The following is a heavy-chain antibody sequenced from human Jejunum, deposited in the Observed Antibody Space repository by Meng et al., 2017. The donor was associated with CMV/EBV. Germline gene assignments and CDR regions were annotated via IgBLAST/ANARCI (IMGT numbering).Heavy chain of an antibody. Sequence: QGRLVLAGAEVKTPGALVKVSCKASGYTFTSYDSNWVRQGTGQGLEWMGWMNPNRGTTGYAQKFQGRVTMTRNISKSTAYMDLSSLRSEDTAVYYCATGVADFEYWGQGTLVTVSS. CDR1: GYTFTSYD. V-gene: IGHV1-8*01. J-gene: IGHJ4*02. CDR3: ATGVADFEY. D-gene: IGHD6-19*01. CDR2: MNPNRGTT.